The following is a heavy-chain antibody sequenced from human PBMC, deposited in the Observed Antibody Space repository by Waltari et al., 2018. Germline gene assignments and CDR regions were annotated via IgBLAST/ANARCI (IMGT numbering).Heavy chain of an antibody. V-gene: IGHV3-23*01. J-gene: IGHJ5*02. CDR3: ARGRASGLVDWFDP. D-gene: IGHD6-6*01. Sequence: EVQLLESGGGLGQPGGSLRLSCEASRFTLNNYAMMWVRQAPGKGLEWIASLTGGAEGAYYADSVRGRFTISRDNSQNTLFLQMSGLRVDDSGTYYCARGRASGLVDWFDPWGRGTLVTVSS. CDR1: RFTLNNYA. CDR2: LTGGAEGA.